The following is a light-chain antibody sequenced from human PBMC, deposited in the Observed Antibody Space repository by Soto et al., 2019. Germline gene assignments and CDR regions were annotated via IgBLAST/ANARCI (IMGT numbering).Light chain of an antibody. CDR3: VLYMGSDVV. V-gene: IGLV8-61*01. CDR2: STN. Sequence: QTVVTQEPSFSLSPGGTVTLTCALDSGSVSTVHYPSWYRQTPGQAPRTLIYSTNSRSSGFPDRFSGSILGNKSALTITGAQADDESAYFCVLYMGSDVVFGGGTKVTVL. J-gene: IGLJ2*01. CDR1: SGSVSTVHY.